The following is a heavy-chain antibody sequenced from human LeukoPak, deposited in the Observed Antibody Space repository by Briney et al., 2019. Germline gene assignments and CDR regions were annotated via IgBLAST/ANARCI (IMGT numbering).Heavy chain of an antibody. J-gene: IGHJ4*02. Sequence: GGSLRLSCAASGFTYSHYGMHWVRQAPGKGLEWVAVIWSDATEKYYGDAVKGRFTISRDNSRNTLYLQMNSLRVEDTAVYYCAKDAQGGFDYSNSLEYWGQGTLVTVSS. CDR3: AKDAQGGFDYSNSLEY. CDR2: IWSDATEK. D-gene: IGHD4-11*01. CDR1: GFTYSHYG. V-gene: IGHV3-33*06.